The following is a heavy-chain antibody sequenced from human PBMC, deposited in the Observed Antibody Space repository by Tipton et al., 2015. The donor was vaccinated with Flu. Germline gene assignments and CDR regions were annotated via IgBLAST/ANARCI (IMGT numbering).Heavy chain of an antibody. J-gene: IGHJ6*03. CDR3: ARGPNYYQSYMDV. CDR2: INPIFGAP. V-gene: IGHV1-69*06. CDR1: GGTFNTYT. Sequence: QSGAEVKKPGSSVKVSCKASGGTFNTYTISWVRQAPGQGLEWMGGINPIFGAPNYAQKFQGRVTITADRSTDTAYMELTSLRSEDTAVYYCARGPNYYQSYMDVWGTGTTVIVSS.